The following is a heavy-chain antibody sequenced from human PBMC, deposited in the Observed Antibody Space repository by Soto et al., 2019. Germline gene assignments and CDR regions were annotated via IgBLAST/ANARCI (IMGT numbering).Heavy chain of an antibody. J-gene: IGHJ4*02. D-gene: IGHD2-8*01. CDR1: GFTFSSYG. CDR3: VRMVHDYFDY. CDR2: ISYDGSNK. Sequence: HPGGSLRLSCAASGFTFSSYGMHWVRQAPGKGLEWVAVISYDGSNKYYADSVKGRFTISRDNSKNTLYLQMNSLRAEDTAVYYCVRMVHDYFDYWGQGTLVTVSS. V-gene: IGHV3-30*03.